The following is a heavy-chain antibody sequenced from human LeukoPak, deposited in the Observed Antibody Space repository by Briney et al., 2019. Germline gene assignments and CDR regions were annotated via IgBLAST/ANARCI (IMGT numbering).Heavy chain of an antibody. CDR2: IYTSGST. CDR3: ARLSLDSRVFAAFDI. Sequence: PSETLSLTCTVSGYSISSGYYWSWIRQPAGKGLEWIGRIYTSGSTNYNPSLKSRVTISVDTSKNQFSLKLSSVTAADTAVYYCARLSLDSRVFAAFDIWGQGTMVTVSS. J-gene: IGHJ3*02. D-gene: IGHD3-22*01. CDR1: GYSISSGYY. V-gene: IGHV4-61*02.